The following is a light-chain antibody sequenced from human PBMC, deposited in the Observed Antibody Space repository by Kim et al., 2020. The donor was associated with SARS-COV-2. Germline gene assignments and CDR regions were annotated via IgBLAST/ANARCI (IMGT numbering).Light chain of an antibody. Sequence: SYELTQPPSVSVAPGKTASITCGGNNIGRKSVHWYQQKPGQAPVLVIYYNTDRPSGIPERFSGSNSGNTATLTISRVEAGDEADYFCQVWARSSDREVFG. V-gene: IGLV3-21*04. CDR2: YNT. CDR1: NIGRKS. J-gene: IGLJ3*02. CDR3: QVWARSSDREV.